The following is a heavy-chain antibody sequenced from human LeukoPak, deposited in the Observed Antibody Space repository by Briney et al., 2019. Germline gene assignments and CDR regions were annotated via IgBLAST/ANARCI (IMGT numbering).Heavy chain of an antibody. CDR2: ISSSSSTI. Sequence: GGSLRLSCAASGFTFSGFSMNWLRQAPGKGLEWISYISSSSSTIYYADSVKGRFTISRDNAKNSLYLQMNSLRDEDTAVYYCARDGSGWYENNWFDPWGQGTLVTVSS. D-gene: IGHD6-19*01. J-gene: IGHJ5*02. V-gene: IGHV3-48*02. CDR3: ARDGSGWYENNWFDP. CDR1: GFTFSGFS.